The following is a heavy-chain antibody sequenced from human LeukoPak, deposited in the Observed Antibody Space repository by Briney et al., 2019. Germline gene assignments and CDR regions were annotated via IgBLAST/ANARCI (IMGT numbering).Heavy chain of an antibody. CDR2: ISSTSDYI. CDR1: GFTFSDYS. D-gene: IGHD2-21*02. Sequence: GGSLRLSCVASGFTFSDYSMNWVRQAPGKGLEWVSSISSTSDYIYYADSVKGRFTVSRDNAKSSLYLHMNSLRADDTAVFHCAREVEGVVVTAVSYYFDYWGQGTLVTVSS. J-gene: IGHJ4*02. CDR3: AREVEGVVVTAVSYYFDY. V-gene: IGHV3-21*06.